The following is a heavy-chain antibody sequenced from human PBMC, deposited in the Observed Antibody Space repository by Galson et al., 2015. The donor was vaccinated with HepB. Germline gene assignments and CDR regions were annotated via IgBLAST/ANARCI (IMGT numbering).Heavy chain of an antibody. CDR2: VDIGADTT. V-gene: IGHV3-23*01. D-gene: IGHD5-24*01. Sequence: SLRLSCAATGFAFSGFSMSWVRQAPGKGLEWVSTVDIGADTTYYAGSVKGRFTISADNYKNTLFLQMISLSAEDTAVYYCVKSQEMTTVQPFDYWGRGTLVTVSS. J-gene: IGHJ4*02. CDR1: GFAFSGFS. CDR3: VKSQEMTTVQPFDY.